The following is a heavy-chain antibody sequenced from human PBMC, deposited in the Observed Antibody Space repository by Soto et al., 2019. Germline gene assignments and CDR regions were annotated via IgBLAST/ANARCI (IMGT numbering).Heavy chain of an antibody. V-gene: IGHV3-48*03. Sequence: PGGSLRLSCAASGFTFSSYEMNWVRQAPGKGLEWVSYISSSGSTIYYADSVKGRFTMSRDNAKNSLYLQMNRRRAEDTAVYYCARWRIAARQTCGDYVVYYYGMDVWDPETTVAVS. CDR1: GFTFSSYE. J-gene: IGHJ6*02. CDR2: ISSSGSTI. CDR3: ARWRIAARQTCGDYVVYYYGMDV. D-gene: IGHD6-6*01.